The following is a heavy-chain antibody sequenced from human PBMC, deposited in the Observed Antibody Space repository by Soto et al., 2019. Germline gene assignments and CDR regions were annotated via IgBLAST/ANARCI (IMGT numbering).Heavy chain of an antibody. V-gene: IGHV3-33*01. CDR1: GFTFSRHG. CDR3: AGYTYGPPGFDY. D-gene: IGHD2-8*01. CDR2: IWYDGSNK. J-gene: IGHJ4*02. Sequence: QVQLVESGGGVVQPGRSLRLSCVASGFTFSRHGMHWVRQAPGKGLEWVAGIWYDGSNKYYADSVKGRFTISRDNSKNTLYLQMNRLRVEDTAVYYCAGYTYGPPGFDYWGQGTLVTVSS.